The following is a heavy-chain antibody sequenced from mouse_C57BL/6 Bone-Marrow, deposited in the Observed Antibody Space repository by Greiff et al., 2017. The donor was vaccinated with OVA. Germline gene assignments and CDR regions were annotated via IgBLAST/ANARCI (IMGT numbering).Heavy chain of an antibody. J-gene: IGHJ4*01. CDR3: AIYYSNWGFAMDY. CDR1: GYTFTSYG. D-gene: IGHD2-5*01. V-gene: IGHV1-81*01. CDR2: IYPRSGNT. Sequence: VHLVESGAELARPGASVKLSCKASGYTFTSYGISWVKQRTGQGLEWIGEIYPRSGNTYYNEKFKGKATLTADKSSSTAYMELRSLTSEDSAVYFCAIYYSNWGFAMDYWGQGTSVTVSS.